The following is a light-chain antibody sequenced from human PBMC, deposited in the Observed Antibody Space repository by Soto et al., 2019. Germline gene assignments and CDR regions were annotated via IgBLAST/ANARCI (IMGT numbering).Light chain of an antibody. J-gene: IGKJ3*01. CDR2: DTS. Sequence: LTQSPAIVSLSPGERATLSCTASQTVDTYIAWYQQRPGQPPRLLIHDTSHRASGVPARFLGSGSGTDFTLTITSLEPEDFAVYVCQQRRNWVSFGPGTRV. V-gene: IGKV3-11*01. CDR1: QTVDTY. CDR3: QQRRNWVS.